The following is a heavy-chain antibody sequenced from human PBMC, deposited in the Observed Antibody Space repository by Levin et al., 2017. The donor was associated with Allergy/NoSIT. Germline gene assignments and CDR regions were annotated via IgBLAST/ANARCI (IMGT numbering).Heavy chain of an antibody. Sequence: ESGPTLVKPTQTLTLTCTFSGFSDTTSGMSVSWIRQPPGKALEWLARIYWDDEKYYSTSLKTRLTISKDTSKNQVVLTMTDMDPADTATYYCARSLDSTAWLKLRYWGQGARVTVSS. CDR1: GFSDTTSGMS. D-gene: IGHD6-19*01. CDR2: IYWDDEK. CDR3: ARSLDSTAWLKLRY. J-gene: IGHJ4*02. V-gene: IGHV2-70*11.